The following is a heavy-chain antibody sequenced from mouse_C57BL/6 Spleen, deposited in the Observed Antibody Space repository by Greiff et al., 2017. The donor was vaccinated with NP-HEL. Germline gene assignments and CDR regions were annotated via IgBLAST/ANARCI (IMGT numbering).Heavy chain of an antibody. D-gene: IGHD1-1*01. CDR1: GYTFTDYN. CDR2: INPNNGGT. CDR3: ASQGYYYGSSYFAY. V-gene: IGHV1-18*01. Sequence: EVQLQESGPELVKPGASVKIPCKASGYTFTDYNMDWVKQSHGKSLEWIGDINPNNGGTIYNQKFKGKATLTVDKSSSTAYMELRSLTSEDTAVYYCASQGYYYGSSYFAYWGQGTLVTVSA. J-gene: IGHJ3*01.